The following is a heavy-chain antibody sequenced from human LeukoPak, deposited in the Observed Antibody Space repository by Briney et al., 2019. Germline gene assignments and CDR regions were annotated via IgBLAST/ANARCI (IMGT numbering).Heavy chain of an antibody. D-gene: IGHD2-21*02. CDR2: ISSSGSTI. CDR3: AVPALYCGGDCFAS. CDR1: GFTFSSYE. J-gene: IGHJ4*02. Sequence: PGGSLRLSCAASGFTFSSYEMNWVRQAPGKGLEWVSYISSSGSTIYYADSVKGRFTISRDNAKNSLYLQMNSLRPEDTAVYYCAVPALYCGGDCFASWGQGTLVTVSS. V-gene: IGHV3-48*03.